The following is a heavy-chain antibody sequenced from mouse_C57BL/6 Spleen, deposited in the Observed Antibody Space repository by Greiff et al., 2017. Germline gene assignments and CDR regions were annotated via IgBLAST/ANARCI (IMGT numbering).Heavy chain of an antibody. CDR1: GYTFTEYT. J-gene: IGHJ1*03. V-gene: IGHV1-62-2*01. CDR2: FYPGSGSI. CDR3: ARHVSLYYYRAPYWYFDV. D-gene: IGHD1-1*01. Sequence: QVQLQQSGAELVKPGASVKLSCKASGYTFTEYTIHWVKQRSGQGLEWIGWFYPGSGSIKYNEKFKDKATLTADKSSSTVYMELSRLTSDNSAVYFCARHVSLYYYRAPYWYFDVWGTGTTVTVSS.